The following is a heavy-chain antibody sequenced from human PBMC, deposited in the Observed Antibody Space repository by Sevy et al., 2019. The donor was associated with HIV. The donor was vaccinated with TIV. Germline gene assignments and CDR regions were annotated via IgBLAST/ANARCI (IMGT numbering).Heavy chain of an antibody. CDR2: IKSKTDGGTT. J-gene: IGHJ5*02. CDR1: GFTFSNAW. CDR3: TTDHNGSGSYTVQGSFDP. D-gene: IGHD3-10*01. Sequence: GGSLRLSCAASGFTFSNAWMSWVRQAPGKGLEWVGRIKSKTDGGTTDDVAPVKGRFTISRDDSKNTLYLQMNSLKTEETAVYYCTTDHNGSGSYTVQGSFDPWGQGTLVTVSS. V-gene: IGHV3-15*01.